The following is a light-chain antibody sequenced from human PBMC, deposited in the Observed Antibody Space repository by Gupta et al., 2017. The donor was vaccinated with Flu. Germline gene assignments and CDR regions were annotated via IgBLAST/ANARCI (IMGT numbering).Light chain of an antibody. CDR2: DAF. CDR1: QSVSSY. J-gene: IGKJ4*01. CDR3: QQRSNWPPLT. Sequence: ILFSQSPATLSLSPGKRATLYCRASQSVSSYLAWYQQKTGQAPRLLIYDAFNRATGVPARFSGSGSGTDFTLTISSLEPEDFAGYYCQQRSNWPPLTFGGGTKVEIK. V-gene: IGKV3-11*01.